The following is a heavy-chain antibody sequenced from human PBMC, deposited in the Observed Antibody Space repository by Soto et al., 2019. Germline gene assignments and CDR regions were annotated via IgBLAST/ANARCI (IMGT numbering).Heavy chain of an antibody. D-gene: IGHD3-22*01. J-gene: IGHJ1*01. CDR2: ISYDGSNK. V-gene: IGHV3-30-3*01. CDR3: ARCEDYYDSSGYYMYFQH. CDR1: GFTFSSYA. Sequence: QVQLVESGGGVVQPGRSLRLSCAASGFTFSSYAMHWVRQAPGKGLEWVAVISYDGSNKYYADSVKGRFTISRDNSKNTLYLQMNSLRAEDTAVYYCARCEDYYDSSGYYMYFQHWGQGTLVTVSS.